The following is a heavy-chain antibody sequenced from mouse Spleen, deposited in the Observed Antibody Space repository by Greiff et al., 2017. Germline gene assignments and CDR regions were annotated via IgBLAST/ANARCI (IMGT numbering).Heavy chain of an antibody. Sequence: DVMLVESGPSLVRPSQTLSLTCTVPGFSINSDCYWIWIRQFPGNKLEYIGYTFYSGITYYNPSLESRTYITRDTSKNQFSLKLSSVTTEDTATYYCARGGYGSRGGDYAMDYWGQGTSVTVSS. D-gene: IGHD1-1*01. CDR3: ARGGYGSRGGDYAMDY. J-gene: IGHJ4*01. V-gene: IGHV3-3*01. CDR1: GFSINSDCY. CDR2: TFYSGIT.